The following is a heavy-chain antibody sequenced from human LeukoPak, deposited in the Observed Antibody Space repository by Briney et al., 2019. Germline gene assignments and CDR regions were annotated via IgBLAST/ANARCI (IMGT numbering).Heavy chain of an antibody. D-gene: IGHD5-12*01. V-gene: IGHV4-39*01. CDR1: GGSISSSNYY. J-gene: IGHJ4*02. CDR3: ARRIIVATIDY. CDR2: IYYSGST. Sequence: SETLSLTCNVFGGSISSSNYYWAWIRQPPGKGLEGIGSIYYSGSTYINPSLESRVTISADTPKNQFSLKLSSVTAADTAVYYCARRIIVATIDYWGQGILVTVS.